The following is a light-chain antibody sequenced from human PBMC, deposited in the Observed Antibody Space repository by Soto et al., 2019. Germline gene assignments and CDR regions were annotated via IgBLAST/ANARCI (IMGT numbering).Light chain of an antibody. V-gene: IGLV1-40*01. CDR2: GNS. CDR3: QSYDSSLSGDV. Sequence: QSVLTQPPSVYGAPGQRVTISCTGSSSNFGAGYDVHWYQQLPGTAPKLLIYGNSNRPSGVPDRFSGSKSGTSASLAITGLQAEDEADYYCQSYDSSLSGDVFGTGTKVTVL. CDR1: SSNFGAGYD. J-gene: IGLJ1*01.